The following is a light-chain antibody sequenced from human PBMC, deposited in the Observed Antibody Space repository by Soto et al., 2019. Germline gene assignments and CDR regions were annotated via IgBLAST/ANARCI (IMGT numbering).Light chain of an antibody. V-gene: IGKV1-27*01. J-gene: IGKJ3*01. CDR1: LDISNY. CDR3: QWYNSAPFT. Sequence: DIQMTQSPSSLSASMGDRVTITCRASLDISNYLAWYQQAPGKPPKLLIYAASTLQLGVASRFSGSGSGTDFTLTISSLQPEDVATYYCQWYNSAPFTFGPGTKVDVK. CDR2: AAS.